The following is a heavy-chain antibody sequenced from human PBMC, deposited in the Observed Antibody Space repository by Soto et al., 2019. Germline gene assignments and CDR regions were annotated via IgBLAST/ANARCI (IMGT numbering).Heavy chain of an antibody. CDR3: ARERIAARRSTIYYYYYGMDV. J-gene: IGHJ6*02. Sequence: SQTLSLTCAISGDSVSSNSAAWNWIRQSPSRGLEWLGRTYYRSKWYNDYAVSVKSRITINPDTSKNQFSLQLNSVTPDDTAVYYCARERIAARRSTIYYYYYGMDVWGQGTTVTVSS. CDR1: GDSVSSNSAA. D-gene: IGHD6-6*01. CDR2: TYYRSKWYN. V-gene: IGHV6-1*01.